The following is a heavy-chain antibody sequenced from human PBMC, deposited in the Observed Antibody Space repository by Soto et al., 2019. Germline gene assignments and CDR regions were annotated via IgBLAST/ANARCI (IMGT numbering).Heavy chain of an antibody. CDR3: ARRGEMATIDY. D-gene: IGHD5-12*01. Sequence: GASVQVSCKASGYTFSSYYVHWVRQAPGQGLECMGIINPSGGTTTYAQKFQCRVTMTRDTSTSTVYMELSSLRFEDTAVYYCARRGEMATIDYWGQGTLVTVS. V-gene: IGHV1-46*03. CDR2: INPSGGTT. J-gene: IGHJ4*02. CDR1: GYTFSSYY.